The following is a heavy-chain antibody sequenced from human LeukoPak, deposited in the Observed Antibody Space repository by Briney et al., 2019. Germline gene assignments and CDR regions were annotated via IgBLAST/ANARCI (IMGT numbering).Heavy chain of an antibody. V-gene: IGHV4-34*01. CDR1: GGPFSGYY. Sequence: SETLSLTCAVYGGPFSGYYWSWIRQPPGKGLEWIGEINHSGSTNYNPSLKSRVTISVDTSKNQFSLKLSPVTAADTAVYYCASDLLGATTSDYWGQGTLVTVSS. D-gene: IGHD1-26*01. CDR3: ASDLLGATTSDY. CDR2: INHSGST. J-gene: IGHJ4*02.